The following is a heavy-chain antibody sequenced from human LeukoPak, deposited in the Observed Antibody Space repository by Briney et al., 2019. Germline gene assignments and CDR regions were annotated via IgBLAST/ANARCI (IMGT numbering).Heavy chain of an antibody. Sequence: SETLSLTCAVSGYSISSGYYWGWIRQPPGKGLEWIGSIYHSGSTYYNPSFKSRVTISVDTSKNQFSLKLSSVTAADTAVYYCARLGGYVSYFDYWGQGTLVTVSS. CDR1: GYSISSGYY. D-gene: IGHD5-12*01. CDR2: IYHSGST. J-gene: IGHJ4*02. V-gene: IGHV4-38-2*01. CDR3: ARLGGYVSYFDY.